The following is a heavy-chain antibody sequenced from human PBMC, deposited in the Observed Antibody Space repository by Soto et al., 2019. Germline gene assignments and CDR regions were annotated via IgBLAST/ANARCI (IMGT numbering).Heavy chain of an antibody. V-gene: IGHV4-31*03. D-gene: IGHD4-17*01. CDR1: GGSISSGGYY. J-gene: IGHJ5*02. CDR3: ARGVYGDYNEEHWFDP. CDR2: IYYSGST. Sequence: PSETLSLTCTVSGGSISSGGYYWSWIRQHPGKGLEWIGYIYYSGSTYYNPSLKSRVTISVDTSKNQFSLKLSSVTAADTAVYYCARGVYGDYNEEHWFDPWGQGTLVTSPQ.